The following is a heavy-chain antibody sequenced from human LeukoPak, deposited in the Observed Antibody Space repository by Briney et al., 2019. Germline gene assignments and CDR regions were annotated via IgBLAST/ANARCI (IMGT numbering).Heavy chain of an antibody. Sequence: GASVKVSCKASGYTFTGYYMHWVRQAPGQGLEWMGWISAYNGNTNYAQKLQGRVTMTTDTSTSTAYMELRSLRSDDTAVYYCARLEINSGYEGYWFDPWGQGTLVTVSS. CDR2: ISAYNGNT. CDR1: GYTFTGYY. D-gene: IGHD5-12*01. CDR3: ARLEINSGYEGYWFDP. V-gene: IGHV1-18*04. J-gene: IGHJ5*02.